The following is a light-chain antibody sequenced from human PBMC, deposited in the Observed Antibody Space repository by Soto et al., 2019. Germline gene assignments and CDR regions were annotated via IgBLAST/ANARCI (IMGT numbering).Light chain of an antibody. CDR3: QHYNSYSEA. Sequence: DIQMTQSPSTLSGSVGDRVTITCRASQTISCWLAGYQQKPGKAPKLLSYKASTLKSGVTSRFSGSGSGPDLPLTIISLQPDDFATYYCQHYNSYSEAFRQATKVELK. J-gene: IGKJ1*01. CDR1: QTISCW. CDR2: KAS. V-gene: IGKV1-5*03.